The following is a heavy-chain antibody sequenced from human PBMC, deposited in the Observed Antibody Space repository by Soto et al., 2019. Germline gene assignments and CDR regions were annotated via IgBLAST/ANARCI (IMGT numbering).Heavy chain of an antibody. D-gene: IGHD3-3*01. CDR3: ARGPPYTIFVPYNWFDQ. CDR2: IIPIFGTA. V-gene: IGHV1-69*13. CDR1: GVTVSSYA. Sequence: ASVKVSCKASGVTVSSYAISWVRQAPGQGLEWMGGIIPIFGTANYAQKFQGRVTITADESTSTAYMELSSLRSEDTAVYYCARGPPYTIFVPYNWFDQWGQGTLVNVSS. J-gene: IGHJ5*02.